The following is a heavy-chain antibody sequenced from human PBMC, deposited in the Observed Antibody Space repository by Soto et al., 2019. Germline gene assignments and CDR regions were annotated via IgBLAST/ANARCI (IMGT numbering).Heavy chain of an antibody. D-gene: IGHD3-22*01. CDR2: ISWNSGSI. Sequence: SLRRNCAASGFPFEDYAMHGVRQAPGKGLEWVSGISWNSGSIGYADSVKGRFTISRDNAKNSLYLQMNSLRAEDTALYYCAKGLHYYDSSGYYDYWGQGTLVTV. J-gene: IGHJ4*02. CDR1: GFPFEDYA. V-gene: IGHV3-9*01. CDR3: AKGLHYYDSSGYYDY.